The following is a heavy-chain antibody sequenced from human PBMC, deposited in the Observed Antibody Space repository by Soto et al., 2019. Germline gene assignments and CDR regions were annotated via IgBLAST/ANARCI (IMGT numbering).Heavy chain of an antibody. CDR3: ARSLGWYAIDY. V-gene: IGHV4-4*02. CDR1: GVSIGSNSY. D-gene: IGHD6-19*01. J-gene: IGHJ4*02. Sequence: QVLLQESGPGLVQPSGTLSLSCVVSGVSIGSNSYCGWVRQPPGKVLEWLGDMSHIGSVNYNPSLKSRVTISMDKSQNQFSLKLNSVTAADTAVYYCARSLGWYAIDYWGQGTLVIVSS. CDR2: MSHIGSV.